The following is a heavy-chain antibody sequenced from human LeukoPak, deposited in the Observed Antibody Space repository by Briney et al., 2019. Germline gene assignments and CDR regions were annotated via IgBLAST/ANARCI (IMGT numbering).Heavy chain of an antibody. J-gene: IGHJ2*01. CDR2: IYYSGRT. CDR1: RGSVSNGSCY. V-gene: IGHV4-61*01. Sequence: SETLSLTCPVTRGSVSNGSCYWRWIRQPPEKGLEWIGYIYYSGRTNYNTSLKSRVTISVDTSKNQFSLKLSSVTAADTAVYYCARCLGYCSSTSCYPYPNIDLWGRGTLVTVSS. CDR3: ARCLGYCSSTSCYPYPNIDL. D-gene: IGHD2-2*03.